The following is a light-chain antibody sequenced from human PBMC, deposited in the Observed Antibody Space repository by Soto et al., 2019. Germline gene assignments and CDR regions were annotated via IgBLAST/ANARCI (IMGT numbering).Light chain of an antibody. J-gene: IGLJ1*01. V-gene: IGLV2-11*01. CDR3: CSYAGSYTHV. Sequence: QSALTQPRSVSGSPGQSVTISCTGTSSDVGGYNYVSWYQQHPGKAPKLMIYDVSKRPSGVPDRFSGSKSGNTASLTISGVQAEDQTDYYCCSYAGSYTHVFGTGTTLTVL. CDR1: SSDVGGYNY. CDR2: DVS.